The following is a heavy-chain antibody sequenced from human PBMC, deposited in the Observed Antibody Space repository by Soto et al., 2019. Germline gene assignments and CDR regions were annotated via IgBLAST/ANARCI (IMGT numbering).Heavy chain of an antibody. CDR1: GFTFGSYW. J-gene: IGHJ4*02. CDR2: ITNDGSCQ. D-gene: IGHD1-7*01. V-gene: IGHV3-74*03. Sequence: PGGSLRLSCAASGFTFGSYWMHWVRQAPGKGLEWVSRITNDGSCQEYADSVRGRFTISRDYLENTLYLQMNSLTAEDTAVYYCVKAAGTSQRAFFDSWGQGALVTVSS. CDR3: VKAAGTSQRAFFDS.